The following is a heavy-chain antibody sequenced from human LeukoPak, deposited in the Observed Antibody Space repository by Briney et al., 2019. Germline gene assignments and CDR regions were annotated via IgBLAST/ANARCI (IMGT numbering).Heavy chain of an antibody. CDR2: ISYDANTQ. D-gene: IGHD4-23*01. CDR3: AKPYPTLTTVGVLDN. V-gene: IGHV3-30*18. Sequence: GGSLRLSCAASGFTFSNYAMHWVGQAPGKGLEWVAAISYDANTQHYADPVKGRFTISRDNSKNTVYLQINTLRAEDAAVYYCAKPYPTLTTVGVLDNWGQGTLVTVSS. J-gene: IGHJ4*02. CDR1: GFTFSNYA.